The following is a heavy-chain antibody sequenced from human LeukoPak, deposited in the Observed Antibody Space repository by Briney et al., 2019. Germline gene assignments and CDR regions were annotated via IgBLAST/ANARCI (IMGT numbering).Heavy chain of an antibody. CDR3: ARSRTHEYSSSWSLDY. CDR1: GSTFSSYG. CDR2: ISSSSSTI. D-gene: IGHD6-13*01. J-gene: IGHJ4*02. Sequence: PGGSLRLSCAASGSTFSSYGMTWVRQAPGKGLEWVSYISSSSSTIYYADSVKGRFTISRDNAKNSLYLQMNSLRAEDTAVYYCARSRTHEYSSSWSLDYWGQGTLVTVSS. V-gene: IGHV3-48*01.